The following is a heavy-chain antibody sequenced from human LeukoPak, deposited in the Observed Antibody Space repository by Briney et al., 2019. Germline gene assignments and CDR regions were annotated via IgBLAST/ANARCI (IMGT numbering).Heavy chain of an antibody. V-gene: IGHV4-59*01. D-gene: IGHD3-3*01. CDR1: GGSISSYY. CDR2: IYYSGST. J-gene: IGHJ4*02. Sequence: PSETLSLTCTVSGGSISSYYWSWIRQPPGKGLEWIGYIYYSGSTNYNPSLKSRVTISVDTSKNQFSLKLSSVTAADTAVYYCARAPWGRSDFWSGYPYYFDYWGQGTLVTVSS. CDR3: ARAPWGRSDFWSGYPYYFDY.